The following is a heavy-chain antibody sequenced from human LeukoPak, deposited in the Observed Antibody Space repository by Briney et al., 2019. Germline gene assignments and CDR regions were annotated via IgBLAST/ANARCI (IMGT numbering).Heavy chain of an antibody. Sequence: GGSLRLSCAASGFTFSSYAMSWVRQAPGKGLEWVSAISGSGGSTYYAGSVKGRFTISRDNSKNTLYLQMNSLRAEDTAVYYCAKDLVIAVAGTFDYWGQGTLVTVSS. CDR2: ISGSGGST. V-gene: IGHV3-23*01. CDR1: GFTFSSYA. J-gene: IGHJ4*02. D-gene: IGHD6-19*01. CDR3: AKDLVIAVAGTFDY.